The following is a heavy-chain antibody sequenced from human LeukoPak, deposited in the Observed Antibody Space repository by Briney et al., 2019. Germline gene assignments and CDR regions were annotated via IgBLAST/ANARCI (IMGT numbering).Heavy chain of an antibody. CDR1: GYTFTGYY. J-gene: IGHJ6*03. CDR2: TNPNSGGT. D-gene: IGHD3-3*01. CDR3: ARGSNPPTYDFWSGYYYHYYYMGV. Sequence: ASVKVSCKASGYTFTGYYMHWVRQAPGQGLEWMGWTNPNSGGTNYAKKFQGRVTMTRDTSISTAYMELSRLRSDDTAVYYCARGSNPPTYDFWSGYYYHYYYMGVWGKGTTVTVSS. V-gene: IGHV1-2*02.